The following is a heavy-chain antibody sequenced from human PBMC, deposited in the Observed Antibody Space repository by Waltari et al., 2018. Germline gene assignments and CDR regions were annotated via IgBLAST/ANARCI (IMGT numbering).Heavy chain of an antibody. CDR3: SDPPSDF. D-gene: IGHD2-21*01. J-gene: IGHJ4*02. Sequence: EVQLVESGGGLVQPGGSRRLACTTSGFTFSKYWMSWVRQAPGKGLEWLASIKEDGSETNYVESVKGRFTISRDNAKNSLYLQMSSLRAEDTAVYYCSDPPSDFWGQGAVVTVSS. V-gene: IGHV3-7*03. CDR2: IKEDGSET. CDR1: GFTFSKYW.